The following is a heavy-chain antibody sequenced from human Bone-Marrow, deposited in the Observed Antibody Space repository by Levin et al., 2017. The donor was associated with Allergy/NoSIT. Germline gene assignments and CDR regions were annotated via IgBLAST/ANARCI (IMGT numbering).Heavy chain of an antibody. D-gene: IGHD2-2*03. CDR2: IYYSGST. CDR1: GGSISRGGYH. J-gene: IGHJ4*02. V-gene: IGHV4-31*03. CDR3: AREDGSTFDS. Sequence: SETLSLTCIVSGGSISRGGYHWTWIRQHSGKGLEWIGYIYYSGSTYYNPSLKSRAMISVDTSKNQFSLKVSSATAADTAVYYCAREDGSTFDSWGQGTLVTVSS.